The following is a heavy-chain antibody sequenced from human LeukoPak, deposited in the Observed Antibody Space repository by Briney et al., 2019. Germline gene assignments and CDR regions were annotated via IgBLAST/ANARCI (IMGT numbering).Heavy chain of an antibody. V-gene: IGHV4-59*12. J-gene: IGHJ4*02. CDR3: ARGRRGIVKDY. Sequence: SETLSLTCTVSGGSISSSSWSWVRQDPGKRLEWIGFIWYSGDTDYNPSLRSRVTISVDTSKNQFSLKLSSVTAADTAVYYCARGRRGIVKDYWGQGTLVTVSS. D-gene: IGHD3-22*01. CDR2: IWYSGDT. CDR1: GGSISSSS.